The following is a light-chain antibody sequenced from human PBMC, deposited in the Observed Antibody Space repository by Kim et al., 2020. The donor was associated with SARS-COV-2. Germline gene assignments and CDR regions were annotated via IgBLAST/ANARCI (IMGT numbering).Light chain of an antibody. Sequence: QSLTIACTGTSSDVGGYHYVSWYQQHPGKAPKLMIYDVSNRPSGVSNRFSGSKSGNTASLTISGLQAEDEGHYYCSSYTSTSTLGVFGGGTRLAVL. J-gene: IGLJ3*02. CDR2: DVS. CDR1: SSDVGGYHY. CDR3: SSYTSTSTLGV. V-gene: IGLV2-14*03.